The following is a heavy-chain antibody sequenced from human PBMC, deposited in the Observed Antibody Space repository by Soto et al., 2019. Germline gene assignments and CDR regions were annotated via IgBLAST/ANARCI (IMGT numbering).Heavy chain of an antibody. J-gene: IGHJ4*02. V-gene: IGHV4-34*01. CDR2: INHSGST. CDR3: ARQIIYSSGWYQRSYYFDY. Sequence: QVQLQQWGAGLLKPSETLSLTCAVYGGSFSGYYWSWIRQPPGKGLEWIGEINHSGSTNYNPSLKSRVTISVDTSKNQFSLKLSSVTPADTAVYYCARQIIYSSGWYQRSYYFDYWGQGTLVTVSS. CDR1: GGSFSGYY. D-gene: IGHD6-19*01.